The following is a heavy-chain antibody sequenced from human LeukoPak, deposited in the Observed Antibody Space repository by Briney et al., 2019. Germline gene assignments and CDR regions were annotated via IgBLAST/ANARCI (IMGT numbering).Heavy chain of an antibody. CDR1: GGSFSGYY. CDR3: ACLTTADAFDI. J-gene: IGHJ3*02. Sequence: SETRSLTCAVYGGSFSGYYWSWIRQPPGKGLEWIGEINHSGSTNYNPSLKSRVTISVDTSKNQFSLKLSSVTAADTAVYYCACLTTADAFDIWGQGTMVTVSS. CDR2: INHSGST. V-gene: IGHV4-34*01. D-gene: IGHD3-22*01.